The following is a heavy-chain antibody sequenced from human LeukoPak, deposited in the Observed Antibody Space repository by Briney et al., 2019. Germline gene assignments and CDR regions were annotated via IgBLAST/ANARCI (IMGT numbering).Heavy chain of an antibody. D-gene: IGHD3-3*02. CDR1: GFTFVDYG. CDR3: ARDRLGPSFSVSHFDL. Sequence: GGSLRLSCATSGFTFVDYGLSWVRRAPGEGLEWLCAINYNGAITDYADSVKGRFTISRDNAKNSLYLRMDSLRAEDTALYYCARDRLGPSFSVSHFDLWGQGTLVTVSS. CDR2: INYNGAIT. J-gene: IGHJ4*02. V-gene: IGHV3-20*04.